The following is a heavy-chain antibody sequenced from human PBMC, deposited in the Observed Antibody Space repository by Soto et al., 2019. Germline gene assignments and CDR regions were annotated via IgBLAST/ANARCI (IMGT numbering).Heavy chain of an antibody. CDR2: ISYDGSNK. CDR3: AKDSHLYGYQCPADY. D-gene: IGHD5-18*01. Sequence: GGSLRLSCAASGFTFSSYAIHWFRQAPGKGLEWVAVISYDGSNKYYADSVKGRFTISRDNSKNTLYLQMNSLRAEDTAVYYCAKDSHLYGYQCPADYWGQGTLVTVSS. CDR1: GFTFSSYA. V-gene: IGHV3-30-3*01. J-gene: IGHJ4*02.